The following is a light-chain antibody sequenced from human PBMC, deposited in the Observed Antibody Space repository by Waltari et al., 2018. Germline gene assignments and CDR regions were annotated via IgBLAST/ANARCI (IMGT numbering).Light chain of an antibody. CDR1: TSDVGGYNH. CDR3: SSYTSSSTLVV. Sequence: QSALTQPASVSGSPGQSITISCTGTTSDVGGYNHVSRYQQHPGKAPKLIIYDVSNRPSGVSNRFSGSKSGNTASLTISGLQAEDEADYYCSSYTSSSTLVVFGGGTKLTVL. CDR2: DVS. J-gene: IGLJ2*01. V-gene: IGLV2-14*03.